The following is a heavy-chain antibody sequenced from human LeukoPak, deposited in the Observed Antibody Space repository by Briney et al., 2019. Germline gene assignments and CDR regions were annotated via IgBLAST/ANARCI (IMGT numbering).Heavy chain of an antibody. V-gene: IGHV4-30-4*01. D-gene: IGHD2-2*01. CDR3: ARRCSSTSCYYGMDV. CDR2: IYYSGST. J-gene: IGHJ6*02. CDR1: GGSISSGDDY. Sequence: SQTLSLTCTVSGGSISSGDDYWSWIRQPPGKGLEWIGYIYYSGSTNYNPSLKSRVTISVDTSKNQFSLKLSSVTAADTAVYYCARRCSSTSCYYGMDVWGQGTTVTVSS.